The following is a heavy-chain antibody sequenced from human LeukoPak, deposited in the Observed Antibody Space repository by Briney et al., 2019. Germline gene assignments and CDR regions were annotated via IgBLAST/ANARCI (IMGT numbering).Heavy chain of an antibody. CDR2: FDPEDGET. D-gene: IGHD1-26*01. Sequence: ASVKVSCKVSGYTLTELSMHWVRQAPGKGLEWMGGFDPEDGETIYAQKFQGRVTITEDTSTDTAYMELSSLRSEDTAVYYCATVYTAWELLPGAFDIWGQGTMVTVSS. CDR1: GYTLTELS. J-gene: IGHJ3*02. CDR3: ATVYTAWELLPGAFDI. V-gene: IGHV1-24*01.